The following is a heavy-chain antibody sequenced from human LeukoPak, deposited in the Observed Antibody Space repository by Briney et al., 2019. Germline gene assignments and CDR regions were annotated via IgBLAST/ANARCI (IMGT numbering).Heavy chain of an antibody. Sequence: GGSLRLSCAASGFTFSSYWMSWVRQAPGKGLEWVANIKQDGSEKYYVDSVKGRFTISRDNAKNTLYLQMNSLRAEDTAVYYCAKGLGRGYSSRTTDYWGQGTLVTVSS. D-gene: IGHD6-13*01. CDR3: AKGLGRGYSSRTTDY. V-gene: IGHV3-7*03. J-gene: IGHJ4*02. CDR1: GFTFSSYW. CDR2: IKQDGSEK.